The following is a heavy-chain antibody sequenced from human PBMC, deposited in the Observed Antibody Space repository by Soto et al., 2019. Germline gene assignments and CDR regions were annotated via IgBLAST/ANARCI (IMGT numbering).Heavy chain of an antibody. Sequence: EVQLLESGGALVQPGGSLRLSCAASGFTFSSYAMSWVRQAPGKGLEWVSLISGSGGGTYYADSVKGRFTISRDNSKNTLYLQMNSLRAEDTAVFYCAKHLSNGSPDYWGQGTLVTVCS. D-gene: IGHD2-15*01. V-gene: IGHV3-23*01. J-gene: IGHJ4*02. CDR3: AKHLSNGSPDY. CDR2: ISGSGGGT. CDR1: GFTFSSYA.